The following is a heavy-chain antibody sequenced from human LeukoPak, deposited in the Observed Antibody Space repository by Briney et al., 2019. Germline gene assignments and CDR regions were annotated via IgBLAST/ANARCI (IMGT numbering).Heavy chain of an antibody. V-gene: IGHV3-23*01. Sequence: GGSLRLSCAASGFTFSTYAMRWVRQAPGKGLEWVSEISGSGGSTYYADSVKGRFTISRDNSKNTLYLQMNSLRAEDTAVYYCAKDRLVATVTTTGDHDYWGQGTLVTVSS. CDR3: AKDRLVATVTTTGDHDY. D-gene: IGHD4-17*01. CDR1: GFTFSTYA. J-gene: IGHJ4*02. CDR2: ISGSGGST.